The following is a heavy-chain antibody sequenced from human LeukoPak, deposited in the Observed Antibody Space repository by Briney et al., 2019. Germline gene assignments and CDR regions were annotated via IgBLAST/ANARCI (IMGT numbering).Heavy chain of an antibody. J-gene: IGHJ4*02. V-gene: IGHV3-7*01. CDR3: AIWTSGNY. CDR2: MDPSGSHK. CDR1: EFIFNRSW. D-gene: IGHD1-1*01. Sequence: GGSLRLSCAASEFIFNRSWMNWVRQAPGKGPEWVANMDPSGSHKRYVDSVKGRFTISKDNPGTSLYLDMYGLRAEDTAIYYCAIWTSGNYWGRGTLVTVSS.